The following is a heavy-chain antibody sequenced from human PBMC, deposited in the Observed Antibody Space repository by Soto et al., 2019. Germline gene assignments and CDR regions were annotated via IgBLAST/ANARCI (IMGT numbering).Heavy chain of an antibody. CDR3: ARDRGAVGDTHTGFDA. CDR1: GYSFTTYG. V-gene: IGHV1-18*01. CDR2: ISDYNGKT. D-gene: IGHD2-15*01. J-gene: IGHJ5*02. Sequence: QVQLVQSGAEVKKPGASVKVSCKASGYSFTTYGISWVRQAPGQGLEWMGWISDYNGKTNYGQKFQGRVTMTTDTSTSTAYSELRSLTSAATAADFWARDRGAVGDTHTGFDAWGQGTLVTVSS.